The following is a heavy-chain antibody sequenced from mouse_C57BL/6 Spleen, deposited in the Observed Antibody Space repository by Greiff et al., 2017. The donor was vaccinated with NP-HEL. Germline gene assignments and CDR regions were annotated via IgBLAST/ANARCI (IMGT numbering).Heavy chain of an antibody. J-gene: IGHJ4*01. Sequence: VKVVESGPGLVQPSQSLSITCTVSGFSLTSYGVHWVRQSPGKGLEWLGVIWRGGSTDYNAAFMSRLSITKDNSKSQVFFKMNSLQADDTAIYYCAKLVITTVVEDAMDYWGQGTSVTVSS. CDR3: AKLVITTVVEDAMDY. D-gene: IGHD1-1*01. CDR2: IWRGGST. V-gene: IGHV2-5*01. CDR1: GFSLTSYG.